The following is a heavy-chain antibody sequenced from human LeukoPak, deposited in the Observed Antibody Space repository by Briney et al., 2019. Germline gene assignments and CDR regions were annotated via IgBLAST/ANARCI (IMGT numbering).Heavy chain of an antibody. V-gene: IGHV4-4*07. D-gene: IGHD3-10*01. CDR3: ARGGAFYYAFDS. CDR2: FFSGGPI. Sequence: ASETLSLTCTVSGASIDTYSWTWIRQPAGKGLERIGRFFSGGPIYYNPSLKSRVTMSVDSSKKQFSLKLASVTAADTAVYYCARGGAFYYAFDSSRQATLVTVSS. J-gene: IGHJ4*02. CDR1: GASIDTYS.